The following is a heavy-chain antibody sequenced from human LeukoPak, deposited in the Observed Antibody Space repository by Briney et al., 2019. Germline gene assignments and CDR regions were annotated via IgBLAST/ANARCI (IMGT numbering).Heavy chain of an antibody. CDR3: ARCTTGKTFGSLREIKKSREIDY. CDR2: ISGSGSTT. Sequence: GGSLRLSCAASGFTFSSYAMSWVRQAPGKGLEWVSAISGSGSTTYYADPVKGRFTISRDNSKNSLFLQMDSLRGEDTAVYYCARCTTGKTFGSLREIKKSREIDYWGQGTLVTVSS. J-gene: IGHJ4*02. D-gene: IGHD1-1*01. CDR1: GFTFSSYA. V-gene: IGHV3-23*01.